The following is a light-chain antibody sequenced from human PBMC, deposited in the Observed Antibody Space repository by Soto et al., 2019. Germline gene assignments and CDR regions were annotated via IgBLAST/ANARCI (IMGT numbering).Light chain of an antibody. CDR2: EVT. Sequence: ALAQPASVSGSPGQSITISCTGTSSDVGGYNYVSWYQQHPGKAPKLMIYEVTNRPSGVSNRFSGSKSGNTASLTISGLQAEDEADYYCGSYSSSTTPFVFGSGTKVTVL. V-gene: IGLV2-14*01. CDR3: GSYSSSTTPFV. J-gene: IGLJ1*01. CDR1: SSDVGGYNY.